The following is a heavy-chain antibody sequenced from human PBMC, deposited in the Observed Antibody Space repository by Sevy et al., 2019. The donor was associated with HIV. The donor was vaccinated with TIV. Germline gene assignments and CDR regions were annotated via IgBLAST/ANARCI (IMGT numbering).Heavy chain of an antibody. CDR2: VYSSGST. D-gene: IGHD2-2*01. Sequence: SETLSLTCTVSGDSISNYYWNWIRQPPGKGLEWIGYVYSSGSTIYNPSFKSRATISVDTSKNQFSLKLSSVTAADTAVSYCARRRSPSWSCFDPWGQGTLVTVSS. CDR1: GDSISNYY. V-gene: IGHV4-59*12. CDR3: ARRRSPSWSCFDP. J-gene: IGHJ5*02.